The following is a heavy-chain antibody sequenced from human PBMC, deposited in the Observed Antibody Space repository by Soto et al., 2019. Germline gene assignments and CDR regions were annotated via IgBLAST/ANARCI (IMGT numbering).Heavy chain of an antibody. V-gene: IGHV3-64D*06. CDR1: GFTFSSYA. D-gene: IGHD5-12*01. CDR3: VKSRGGNNFAIFD. CDR2: VRGNGDPP. J-gene: IGHJ4*02. Sequence: GSLRLSCSASGFTFSSYAMHWVRQAPGKGLEYVSGVRGNGDPPFYADSVKGRFTISRDNSKNTLYLQMSSLSADDTAVYYCVKSRGGNNFAIFDWGQGALVTGSS.